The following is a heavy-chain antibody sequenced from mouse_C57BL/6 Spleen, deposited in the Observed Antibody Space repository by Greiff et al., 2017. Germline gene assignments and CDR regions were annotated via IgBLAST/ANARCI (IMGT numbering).Heavy chain of an antibody. CDR2: INPNNGGT. V-gene: IGHV1-22*01. J-gene: IGHJ3*01. D-gene: IGHD1-1*01. Sequence: EVKLMESGPELVKPGASVKMSCKASGYTFTDYNMHWVKQSHGKSLEWIGYINPNNGGTSYNQKFKGKATLTVNKSSSTAYMELRSLTSEDSAVYYCARKGALRGWFAYWGQGTLVTVSA. CDR3: ARKGALRGWFAY. CDR1: GYTFTDYN.